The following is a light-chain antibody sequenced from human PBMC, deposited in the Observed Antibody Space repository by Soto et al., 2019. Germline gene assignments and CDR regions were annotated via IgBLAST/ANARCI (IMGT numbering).Light chain of an antibody. CDR3: QQYGSSPFT. CDR2: STS. Sequence: EIVMTQSPGTLSLSPGERATLSCRASQTVSISYLAWYQQKPGQAPRLLIYSTSSRAAGIPDRFSGSGSGADFTLTISRLEPEDFEVYYCQQYGSSPFTFGPGTKVDI. V-gene: IGKV3-20*01. J-gene: IGKJ3*01. CDR1: QTVSISY.